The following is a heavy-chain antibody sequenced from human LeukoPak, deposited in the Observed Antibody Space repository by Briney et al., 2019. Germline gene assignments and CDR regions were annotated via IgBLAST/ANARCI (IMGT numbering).Heavy chain of an antibody. Sequence: GASVKVSCKASGGTFSSYAISWVRQAPGQGLEWMGRIIPIFGTANYAQKFQGRVTITADKSTSTAYMELSSLRSEDTAVYYCARGPEGPDSSSWPPDYWGQGTLVTVSS. V-gene: IGHV1-69*06. CDR2: IIPIFGTA. CDR3: ARGPEGPDSSSWPPDY. CDR1: GGTFSSYA. J-gene: IGHJ4*02. D-gene: IGHD6-13*01.